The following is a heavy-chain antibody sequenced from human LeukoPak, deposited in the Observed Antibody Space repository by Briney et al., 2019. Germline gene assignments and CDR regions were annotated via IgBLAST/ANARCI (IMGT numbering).Heavy chain of an antibody. CDR3: TRDATYYLRYGYFDY. CDR1: GFTFSSYS. J-gene: IGHJ4*02. V-gene: IGHV3-21*01. Sequence: GGSLRLSCAASGFTFSSYSMNWVRQAPGKGLEWVSSINNVASHIYYAGSVRGRFTISRDNAKNSVYLQMNSLRAEDTAVYYCTRDATYYLRYGYFDYWGQGTLVTVSS. D-gene: IGHD2/OR15-2a*01. CDR2: INNVASHI.